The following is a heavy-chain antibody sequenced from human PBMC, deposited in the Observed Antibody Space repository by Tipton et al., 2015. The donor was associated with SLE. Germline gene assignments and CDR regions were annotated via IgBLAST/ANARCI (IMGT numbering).Heavy chain of an antibody. CDR3: ARDPGGATAEYFQH. CDR2: IYTSGST. D-gene: IGHD1-26*01. V-gene: IGHV4-4*08. CDR1: GGSISSYY. J-gene: IGHJ1*01. Sequence: LRLSCTVSGGSISSYYWSWIRQPPGKGLEWIGYIYTSGSTNYNPSLQSRVTISVDTSKNQFSLKLSSVTAADTAVYYCARDPGGATAEYFQHWGQGTLVTVSS.